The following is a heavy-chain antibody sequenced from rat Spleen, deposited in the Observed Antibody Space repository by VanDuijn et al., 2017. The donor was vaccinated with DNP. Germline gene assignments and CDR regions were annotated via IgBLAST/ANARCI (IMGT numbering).Heavy chain of an antibody. V-gene: IGHV3-3*01. CDR2: INNADTT. CDR1: GYSISSSYR. J-gene: IGHJ2*01. D-gene: IGHD1-7*01. CDR3: ARQPTGMDY. Sequence: EVQLQESGPGLVKPSQSLTLTCSVTGYSISSSYRWNWIRKFPGNKLEWMGYINNADTTDYNPSLKSRISIVRDTSKNQFFLQLNSVTTEDTATYYCARQPTGMDYWGQGVMVIVSS.